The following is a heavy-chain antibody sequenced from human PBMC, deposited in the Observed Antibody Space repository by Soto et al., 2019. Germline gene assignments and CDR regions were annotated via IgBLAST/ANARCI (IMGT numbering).Heavy chain of an antibody. D-gene: IGHD6-13*01. CDR2: FDPEDGET. J-gene: IGHJ6*03. Sequence: ASVKVSCKVSGYTLTELSMHWVRQAPGKGLEWMGGFDPEDGETIYAQNFQGRITITADTSTSTAYMELTSLTSDDTAVYYCAREPSIAAVGIPLYSYYYMDVWGEGTAVTVSS. CDR1: GYTLTELS. V-gene: IGHV1-24*01. CDR3: AREPSIAAVGIPLYSYYYMDV.